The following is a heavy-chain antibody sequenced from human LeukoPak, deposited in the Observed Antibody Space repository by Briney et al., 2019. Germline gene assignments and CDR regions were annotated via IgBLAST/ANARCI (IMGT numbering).Heavy chain of an antibody. J-gene: IGHJ4*02. D-gene: IGHD5-12*01. CDR3: AKVREATTDHSWFDY. CDR1: GFTFSSYA. V-gene: IGHV3-23*01. Sequence: GGSLRLSCAASGFTFSSYAMSWVRQAPGKGLEWVSAIGGGGGSTYYADSVKGRFTISRDNSKSTLYLQMNSLRAEDTAVYYCAKVREATTDHSWFDYWGQGTLVTVSS. CDR2: IGGGGGST.